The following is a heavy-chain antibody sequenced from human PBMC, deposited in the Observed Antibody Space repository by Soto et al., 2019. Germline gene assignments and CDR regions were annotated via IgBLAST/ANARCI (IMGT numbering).Heavy chain of an antibody. CDR3: ARGVPDCSGGSCYPYYFDY. V-gene: IGHV3-23*01. CDR1: GFTFSSYA. CDR2: ISGSGGST. J-gene: IGHJ4*02. D-gene: IGHD2-15*01. Sequence: LRLSCAASGFTFSSYAMSWVRQAPGKGLEWVSAISGSGGSTYYADSVKGRFTISRDNAKNSLYLQMNSLRAEDTAVYYCARGVPDCSGGSCYPYYFDYWGQGTLVTVSS.